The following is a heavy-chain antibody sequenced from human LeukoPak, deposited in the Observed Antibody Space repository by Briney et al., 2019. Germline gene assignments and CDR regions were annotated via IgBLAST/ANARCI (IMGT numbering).Heavy chain of an antibody. CDR3: ARSGANPYSSSFDY. CDR1: GGSISSGSYY. CDR2: IYTSGSA. V-gene: IGHV4-61*02. J-gene: IGHJ4*02. D-gene: IGHD6-13*01. Sequence: SQTLSLTCTVSGGSISSGSYYWSWIRQPAGKGLEWIGRIYTSGSANYNPSLKSRVTISVDTSKNQFSLKLSSVTAADTAVYYCARSGANPYSSSFDYWGQGTLVTVSS.